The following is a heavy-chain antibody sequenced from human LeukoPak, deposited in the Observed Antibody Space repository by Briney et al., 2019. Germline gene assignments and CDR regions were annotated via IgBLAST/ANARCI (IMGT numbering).Heavy chain of an antibody. Sequence: GGSLRLSCEASGFTFSSHWMHWVRQDPGRGLLWVSRIDSFGNTMGYADFVKGRFIISRDNAKNTLYLEMNSLREEDTAVYYCARNNWGIDYWGRGALVTVSS. D-gene: IGHD7-27*01. V-gene: IGHV3-74*01. CDR3: ARNNWGIDY. J-gene: IGHJ4*02. CDR1: GFTFSSHW. CDR2: IDSFGNTM.